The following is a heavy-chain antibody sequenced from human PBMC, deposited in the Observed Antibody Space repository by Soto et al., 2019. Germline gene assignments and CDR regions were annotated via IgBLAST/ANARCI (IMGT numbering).Heavy chain of an antibody. CDR3: ARGGTMIVVVTPFGY. D-gene: IGHD3-22*01. Sequence: QVQLVESGGGVVQPGRSLRLSCAASGFTFSSYAMHWVRQAPGKGLEWVAVISYDGSNKYYADSVKGGFTISRDNSKNTLYLQMNSLRAEDTAVYYCARGGTMIVVVTPFGYWGQGTLVTVSS. CDR2: ISYDGSNK. CDR1: GFTFSSYA. V-gene: IGHV3-30-3*01. J-gene: IGHJ4*02.